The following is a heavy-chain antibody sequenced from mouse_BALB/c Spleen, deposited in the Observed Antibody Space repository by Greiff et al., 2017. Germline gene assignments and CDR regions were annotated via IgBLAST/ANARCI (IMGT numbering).Heavy chain of an antibody. CDR3: ARSYYYGSKVYAMDY. CDR2: INPSSGYT. D-gene: IGHD1-1*01. J-gene: IGHJ4*01. CDR1: GYTFTSYT. Sequence: VQLQESAAELARPGASVKMSCKASGYTFTSYTMHWVKQRPGQGLEWIGYINPSSGYTEYNQKFKDKTTLTADKSSSTAYMQLSSLTSEDSAVYYCARSYYYGSKVYAMDYWGQGTSVTVSS. V-gene: IGHV1-4*02.